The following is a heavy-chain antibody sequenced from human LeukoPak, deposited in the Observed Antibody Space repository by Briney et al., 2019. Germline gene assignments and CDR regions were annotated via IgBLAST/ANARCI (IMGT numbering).Heavy chain of an antibody. CDR1: GYSFSNYW. CDR3: ARSTTVVTFNWFDL. J-gene: IGHJ5*02. D-gene: IGHD4-23*01. Sequence: PGGSLKISCKGSGYSFSNYWIGWVRQMPGKGLEWMGIIYPGDSDTRYNPSFQGQVTISADKSINTAYLQWSSLKASDTAMYYCARSTTVVTFNWFDLWGQGSLVTVSS. V-gene: IGHV5-51*03. CDR2: IYPGDSDT.